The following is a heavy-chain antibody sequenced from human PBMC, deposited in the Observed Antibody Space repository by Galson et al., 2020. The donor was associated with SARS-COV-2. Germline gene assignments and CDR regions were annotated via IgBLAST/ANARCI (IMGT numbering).Heavy chain of an antibody. D-gene: IGHD5-18*01. V-gene: IGHV4-39*01. J-gene: IGHJ6*02. CDR3: ARHEPEGYYYYYSGMDD. CDR1: GGSISSSSYY. CDR2: IYYSGST. Sequence: SETLSLTCTVSGGSISSSSYYWGWIRQPPGKGLEWIGSIYYSGSTYYNPSLKSRVTISVDTSKNQFSLKLSSVTAADTAVYYCARHEPEGYYYYYSGMDDWGQGTTVTVSS.